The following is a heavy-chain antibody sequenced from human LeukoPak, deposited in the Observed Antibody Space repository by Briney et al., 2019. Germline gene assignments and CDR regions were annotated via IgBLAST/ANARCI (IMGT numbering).Heavy chain of an antibody. J-gene: IGHJ4*02. D-gene: IGHD3-22*01. CDR2: INSDGSST. CDR1: GFTFSSYW. V-gene: IGHV3-74*01. Sequence: PGGSLRLSRAASGFTFSSYWMHWVRQAPGKGLVWVSRINSDGSSTSYADSVKGRFTISRDNAKNTLYLQMNSLRAEDTAVYYCARDRSGSWYYYDSSGYYDYWGQGTLVTVSS. CDR3: ARDRSGSWYYYDSSGYYDY.